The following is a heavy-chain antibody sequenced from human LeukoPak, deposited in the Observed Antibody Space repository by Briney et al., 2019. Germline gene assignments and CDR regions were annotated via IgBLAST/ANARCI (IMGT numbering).Heavy chain of an antibody. D-gene: IGHD3-22*01. CDR1: GFTFSDYY. J-gene: IGHJ6*02. Sequence: PGGSLRLSCAASGFTFSDYYMSWIRQAPGKGLEWVSVLYTSGNTFYADSVKGRFTISRDNSKNTVYLQMNSLRAEDTAVYYCARWPDYYDTSKYYYGMDAWGQGTTVTVSS. CDR3: ARWPDYYDTSKYYYGMDA. V-gene: IGHV3-53*01. CDR2: LYTSGNT.